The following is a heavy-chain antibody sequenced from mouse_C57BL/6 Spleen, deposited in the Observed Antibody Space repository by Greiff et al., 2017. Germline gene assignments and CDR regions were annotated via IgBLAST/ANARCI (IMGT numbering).Heavy chain of an antibody. CDR2: IDPNSGGT. CDR1: GYTFTSYW. V-gene: IGHV1-72*01. Sequence: QVQLQQPGAELVKPGASVKLSCKASGYTFTSYWMHWVKQRPGRGLEWIGRIDPNSGGTKYNEKFKSKATLTVDKPASTAYMQLSSLTSEDSAVYYCARAGGDKLGRARDYFDYWGQGTTLTVSS. D-gene: IGHD4-1*01. CDR3: ARAGGDKLGRARDYFDY. J-gene: IGHJ2*01.